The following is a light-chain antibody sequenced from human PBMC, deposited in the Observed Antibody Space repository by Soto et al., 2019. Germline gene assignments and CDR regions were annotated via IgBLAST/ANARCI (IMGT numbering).Light chain of an antibody. CDR1: QSVSSN. CDR3: QQYNNWPRT. Sequence: EIVMTQSPATLSVSPGERATLSCRASQSVSSNLAWYQQEPGQAPRLLIYGASTRATGVPARFSRSRSGTTYTPTISNRQSEDFAAYYCQQYNNWPRTCGKGAKVEVK. CDR2: GAS. V-gene: IGKV3-15*01. J-gene: IGKJ1*01.